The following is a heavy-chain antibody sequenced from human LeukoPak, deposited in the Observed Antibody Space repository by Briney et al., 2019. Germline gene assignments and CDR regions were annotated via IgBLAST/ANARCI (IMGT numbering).Heavy chain of an antibody. D-gene: IGHD6-13*01. J-gene: IGHJ1*01. CDR1: GYTFTNYH. CDR3: ARVEPYSSSWYVSTAEYFQH. V-gene: IGHV1-46*01. CDR2: INPNGGST. Sequence: ASVKVSCKASGYTFTNYHIHWVRQAPGQRLEWVGLINPNGGSTGYAQKLQGRVTMTTDTSTSTAYMELRSLRSDDTAVYYCARVEPYSSSWYVSTAEYFQHWGQGTLVTVSS.